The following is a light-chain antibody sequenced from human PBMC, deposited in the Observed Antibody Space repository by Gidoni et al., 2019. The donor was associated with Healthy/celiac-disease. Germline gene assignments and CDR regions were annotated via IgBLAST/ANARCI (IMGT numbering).Light chain of an antibody. Sequence: QAVVTQEPPLTVSQGGPVPLTCASSPGAFTSLHYAYRFQQKPGQGPRTLIYDTTNKHSWTPARFSGSLLGGKAALTLSGAQPEDEADYYCLLSYSGARGVFGGGTKLTVL. CDR1: PGAFTSLHY. CDR2: DTT. CDR3: LLSYSGARGV. V-gene: IGLV7-46*01. J-gene: IGLJ3*02.